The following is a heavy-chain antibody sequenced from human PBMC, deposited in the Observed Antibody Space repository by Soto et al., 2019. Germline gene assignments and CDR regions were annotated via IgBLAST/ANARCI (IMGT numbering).Heavy chain of an antibody. D-gene: IGHD1-26*01. J-gene: IGHJ4*02. Sequence: QVRLVQSGPEVKKPEASVRVSCKASGYTFANYGITWVRQTSGQGLEWLGWISGYNINTHYAQKFEDRVTMTTDKSTSTVYMELRSLKSDDTAIYFCARERRWEPLLYWGQGTLVTVSP. V-gene: IGHV1-18*01. CDR2: ISGYNINT. CDR1: GYTFANYG. CDR3: ARERRWEPLLY.